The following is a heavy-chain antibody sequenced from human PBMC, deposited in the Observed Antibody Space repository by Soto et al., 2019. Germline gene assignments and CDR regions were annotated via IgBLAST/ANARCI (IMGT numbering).Heavy chain of an antibody. CDR3: AREGYYGSGSYFYYYYGMDV. V-gene: IGHV4-38-2*02. CDR1: GYSISSGYY. Sequence: SETLSLTCTVSGYSISSGYYWGWIRQPPGKGLEWIGSIYHSGSTYYNPSLKSRVTISVDTSKNQFSLKLSSVTAADTAVYYCAREGYYGSGSYFYYYYGMDVWGQGTTVTVSS. J-gene: IGHJ6*02. D-gene: IGHD3-10*01. CDR2: IYHSGST.